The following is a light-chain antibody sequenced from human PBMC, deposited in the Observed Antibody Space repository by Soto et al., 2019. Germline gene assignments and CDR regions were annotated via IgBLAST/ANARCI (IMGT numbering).Light chain of an antibody. CDR2: EVS. J-gene: IGLJ1*01. Sequence: QSVLTQPASVSGSPGRSIAISCTGTSSDVGAYDYVSWYQQHPDKAPKLMIYEVSNRPSGVSNRFSGSKSVNTATLTISGLQAEDEADYYCSSHTRYNTRVFGTGTKVT. V-gene: IGLV2-14*03. CDR3: SSHTRYNTRV. CDR1: SSDVGAYDY.